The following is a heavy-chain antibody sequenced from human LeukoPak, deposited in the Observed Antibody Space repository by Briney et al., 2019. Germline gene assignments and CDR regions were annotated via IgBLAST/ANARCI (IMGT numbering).Heavy chain of an antibody. CDR2: IYYHGTT. Sequence: PSETLSLTCSVSGGSIISADYYWTWIRLPPGKGLECIGNIYYHGTTYYNPSLKSRVTISVDTSKNQFSLKLSSVTAADTAVYYCARDSEMGATLYWGQGTLVTVSS. J-gene: IGHJ4*02. CDR3: ARDSEMGATLY. V-gene: IGHV4-30-4*01. CDR1: GGSIISADYY. D-gene: IGHD1-26*01.